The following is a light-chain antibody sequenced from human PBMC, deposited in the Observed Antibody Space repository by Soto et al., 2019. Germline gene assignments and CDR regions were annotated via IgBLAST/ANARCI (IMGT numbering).Light chain of an antibody. CDR2: DAS. CDR3: QQYNNWPPLT. CDR1: QSIGSD. J-gene: IGKJ5*01. V-gene: IGKV3-15*01. Sequence: EIVMTQSPATLSVSPGAGAPLSGRASQSIGSDLAWYQQSPGQAPRLLIYDASTRATDIPARFSGTGSGTDFTLTIRSLQSEDLAVYYCQQYNNWPPLTFGQGRRLEIK.